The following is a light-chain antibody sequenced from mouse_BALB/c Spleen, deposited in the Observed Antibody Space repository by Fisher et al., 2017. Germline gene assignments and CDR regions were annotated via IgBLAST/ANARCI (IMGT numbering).Light chain of an antibody. CDR2: STS. J-gene: IGKJ2*01. CDR3: QQRSSYPPT. CDR1: SSVSSSY. V-gene: IGKV4-57-1*01. Sequence: DIVITQTPAIMSASPGEKVTMTCRASSSVSSSYLHWYQQKSGASPKLWIYSTSNLASGVPARFSGSGSGTSYSLTISRMEAEDAATYYCQQRSSYPPTFGGGTKLEIK.